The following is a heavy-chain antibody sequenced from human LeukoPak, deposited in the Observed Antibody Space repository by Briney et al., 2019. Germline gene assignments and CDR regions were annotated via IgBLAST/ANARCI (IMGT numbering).Heavy chain of an antibody. CDR3: VNSVMVRGVIRPY. V-gene: IGHV3-66*01. CDR2: IYSGGST. Sequence: GGSLRLSCAASGFTVSSNYMSWVRQAPGKGLEWVSGIYSGGSTFYADSVKGRFTISRDNSQNTLYLQMNSLRGEDTAVYYCVNSVMVRGVIRPYWGQGTLVTVSS. D-gene: IGHD3-10*01. J-gene: IGHJ4*02. CDR1: GFTVSSNY.